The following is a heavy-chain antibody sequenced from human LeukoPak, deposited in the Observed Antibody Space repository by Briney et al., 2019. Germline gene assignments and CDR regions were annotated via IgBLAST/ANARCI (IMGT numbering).Heavy chain of an antibody. CDR3: ARGLTAISFIDY. Sequence: GGSLRLSCAASGFTFTVYAMIWVRQAPGKGLEWVSVISGSGGTSYYADSVKGRFTISRDNSKNTLDLQMNSLRAEDTALYYCARGLTAISFIDYWGQGTLVTFSS. CDR1: GFTFTVYA. D-gene: IGHD2-21*02. CDR2: ISGSGGTS. J-gene: IGHJ4*02. V-gene: IGHV3-23*01.